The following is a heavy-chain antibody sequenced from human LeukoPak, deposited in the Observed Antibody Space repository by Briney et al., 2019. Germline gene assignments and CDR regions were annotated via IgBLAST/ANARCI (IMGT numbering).Heavy chain of an antibody. CDR1: GGSISSYY. CDR3: ASRGYGDVGGNFDY. V-gene: IGHV4-4*07. CDR2: IYTSGST. Sequence: PSETLSLTCTVSGGSISSYYWSWIRQPAGKGLEWIGRIYTSGSTNYNPSLQSRVTMSVDTSKNQISLNLNSVTGADTAVYYCASRGYGDVGGNFDYWGKGTLVTVSS. J-gene: IGHJ4*02. D-gene: IGHD4-17*01.